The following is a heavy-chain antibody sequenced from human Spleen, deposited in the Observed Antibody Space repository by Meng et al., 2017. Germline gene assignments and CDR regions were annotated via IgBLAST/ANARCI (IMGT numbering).Heavy chain of an antibody. Sequence: GGSLRLSCAASGFYFNNAWMSWVRQAPGKGLVWVSRIDSDGRSTTYADSVKGRFTISRDNAKNTLHLQMNSLRAEDTAVYYCTRSPSGPDYWGQGTLVTVSS. CDR3: TRSPSGPDY. CDR2: IDSDGRST. D-gene: IGHD6-25*01. V-gene: IGHV3-74*01. J-gene: IGHJ4*02. CDR1: GFYFNNAW.